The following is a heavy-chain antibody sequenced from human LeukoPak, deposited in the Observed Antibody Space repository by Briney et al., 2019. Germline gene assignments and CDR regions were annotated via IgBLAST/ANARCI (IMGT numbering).Heavy chain of an antibody. J-gene: IGHJ6*03. CDR2: IYTSGST. D-gene: IGHD3-22*01. Sequence: SQTLSLTCTVSGGSISSGSYYWSWIRQPAGKGLEWIGRIYTSGSTNYNPSLKSRVTISVDTSKNQFSLKLSSVTAADTAVYYCARTHYYDSSGYFYYYYMDVWGKGTTVTVSS. CDR1: GGSISSGSYY. V-gene: IGHV4-61*02. CDR3: ARTHYYDSSGYFYYYYMDV.